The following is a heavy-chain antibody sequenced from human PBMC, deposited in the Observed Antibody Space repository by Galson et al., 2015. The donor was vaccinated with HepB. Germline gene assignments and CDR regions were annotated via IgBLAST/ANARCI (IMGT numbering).Heavy chain of an antibody. J-gene: IGHJ4*02. CDR3: ARGRSKWELLRDYFDY. Sequence: SVKVSCKASKYTFSDYYIHWVRQAPGRGLEWMGWIFPNSGGTTYAQVFQGRVTLTSDTSINTAYMYLSSLTSDDTAVYYCARGRSKWELLRDYFDYWGQGTLVTVSS. V-gene: IGHV1-2*02. CDR1: KYTFSDYY. D-gene: IGHD1-26*01. CDR2: IFPNSGGT.